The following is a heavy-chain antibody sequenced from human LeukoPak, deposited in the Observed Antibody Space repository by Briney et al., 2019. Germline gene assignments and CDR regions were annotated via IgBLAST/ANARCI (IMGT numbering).Heavy chain of an antibody. Sequence: SEALSLTCTVSGASISSFYWSWIRQPAGKALEWIGRIYGTESTKYNPSLKSRVTISVDQPKNQFSLKLTSVTAADTAVYYCASGGFHDYWGQGTLVTVSS. CDR2: IYGTEST. J-gene: IGHJ4*02. CDR3: ASGGFHDY. CDR1: GASISSFY. V-gene: IGHV4-4*07. D-gene: IGHD3-10*01.